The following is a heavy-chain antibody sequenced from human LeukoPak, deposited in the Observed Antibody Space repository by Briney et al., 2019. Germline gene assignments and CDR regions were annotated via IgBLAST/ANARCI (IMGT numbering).Heavy chain of an antibody. CDR2: IYYSGST. J-gene: IGHJ5*02. CDR3: ARDQAVAGPISNWFDP. Sequence: SETLSLTCTVSAFSISSYYWSWIRQPPGKGLEWSGYIYYSGSTNYDPSLKSRVTISVDTSKNQFSLKLSSVTAADTAVYYCARDQAVAGPISNWFDPWGQGTRVTVSS. V-gene: IGHV4-59*12. CDR1: AFSISSYY. D-gene: IGHD6-19*01.